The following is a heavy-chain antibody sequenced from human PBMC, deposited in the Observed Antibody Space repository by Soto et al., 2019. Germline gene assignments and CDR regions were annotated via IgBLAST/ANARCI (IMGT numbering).Heavy chain of an antibody. J-gene: IGHJ6*03. CDR1: GGSISSYY. CDR3: ARHTQYYYYYMDV. CDR2: IYYSGST. V-gene: IGHV4-59*08. Sequence: PSETLSLTCTVSGGSISSYYWSWIRQPPGKGLEWIGYIYYSGSTNYNPSLKSRVTISVDTSKNQFSLKLSSVTAADTAVYYCARHTQYYYYYMDVWGKGTTVTVSS.